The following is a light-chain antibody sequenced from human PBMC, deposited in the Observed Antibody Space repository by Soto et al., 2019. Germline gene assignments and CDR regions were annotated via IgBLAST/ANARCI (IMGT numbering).Light chain of an antibody. V-gene: IGKV1-5*03. Sequence: IQLHPSPSSLSASVGDRVTITCRASQTISSWLAWYQQKPGKAPKLLIYKASTLKSGVPSRFSGSGSGTEFTLTISSLQPDEFATYYCQHYNSYSEAVGQGTKVAIK. J-gene: IGKJ1*01. CDR1: QTISSW. CDR2: KAS. CDR3: QHYNSYSEA.